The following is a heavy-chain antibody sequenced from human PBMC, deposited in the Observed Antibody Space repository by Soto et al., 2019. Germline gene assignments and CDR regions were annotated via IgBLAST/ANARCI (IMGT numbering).Heavy chain of an antibody. D-gene: IGHD3-3*01. V-gene: IGHV4-59*08. CDR3: ARGHYDFWSGYFATIDY. CDR1: GGSISNYY. J-gene: IGHJ4*02. CDR2: IHYSGST. Sequence: KPSETLSLTCSVSGGSISNYYWSWIRQPPGKGLEWIGYIHYSGSTKYNPSLKSRVTISADTSKNQFSLKLSSVTAADTAVYYCARGHYDFWSGYFATIDYWGQGTLVTVSS.